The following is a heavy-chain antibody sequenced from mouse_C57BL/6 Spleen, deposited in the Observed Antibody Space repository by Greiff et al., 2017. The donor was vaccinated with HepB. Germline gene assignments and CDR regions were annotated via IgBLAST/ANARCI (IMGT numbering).Heavy chain of an antibody. V-gene: IGHV1-74*01. CDR1: RYTFTSYW. J-gene: IGHJ2*01. D-gene: IGHD2-4*01. Sequence: VQLQQPGAELVKPGASVKVSCKASRYTFTSYWMHWVKQRPGQGLEWIGRIHPSDSDTNYNQKFKGKATLTVDKSSSTAYMQLSSLTSEDSAVYYCASTSIYYDYDVTFDYWGQGTTLTVSS. CDR3: ASTSIYYDYDVTFDY. CDR2: IHPSDSDT.